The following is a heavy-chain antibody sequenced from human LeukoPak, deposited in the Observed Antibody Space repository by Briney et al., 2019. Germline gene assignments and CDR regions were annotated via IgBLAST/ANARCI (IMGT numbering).Heavy chain of an antibody. Sequence: SQTLSLTCAISGDRVSSNSVTWNWIRQSPSRGLEWLGRTYYRSTWYNAYAVSVRGRITVNPDTSKNQFSLQLNSVTPEDTAVYYCARRLTQYDCFDPWGQGLLVTVSS. J-gene: IGHJ5*02. CDR1: GDRVSSNSVT. D-gene: IGHD4-23*01. CDR3: ARRLTQYDCFDP. V-gene: IGHV6-1*01. CDR2: TYYRSTWYN.